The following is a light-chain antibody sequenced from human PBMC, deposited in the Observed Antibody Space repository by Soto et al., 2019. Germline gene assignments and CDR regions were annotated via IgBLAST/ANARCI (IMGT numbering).Light chain of an antibody. J-gene: IGKJ4*01. CDR3: QQYESLPIT. Sequence: EIVLTQSPGTLSLSPGERATLSCRASETLSSNSLAWYQQRPGQTPRVLVYGAYNRATGIPDNFSGSGSGTDFTLTISRLEPEDFAVYYCQQYESLPITFFGGTKVDI. V-gene: IGKV3-20*01. CDR1: ETLSSNS. CDR2: GAY.